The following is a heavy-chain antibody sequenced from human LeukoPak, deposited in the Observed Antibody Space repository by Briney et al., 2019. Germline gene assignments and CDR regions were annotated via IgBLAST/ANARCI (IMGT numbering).Heavy chain of an antibody. CDR3: ARVGYGDYGVDAFDI. J-gene: IGHJ3*02. CDR1: GGSISSGGYS. D-gene: IGHD4-17*01. Sequence: SETLSLTCAVSGGSISSGGYSWSWIRQPPGKGLEWIGYIYHSGSTYYNPSLKSRVTISVDTSKNQFSLKLSSVTAADTAVYYCARVGYGDYGVDAFDIWGQGTMVTVSS. CDR2: IYHSGST. V-gene: IGHV4-30-2*01.